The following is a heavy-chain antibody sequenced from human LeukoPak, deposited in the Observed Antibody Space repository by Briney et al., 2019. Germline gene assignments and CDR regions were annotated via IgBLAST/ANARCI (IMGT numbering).Heavy chain of an antibody. D-gene: IGHD1-26*01. V-gene: IGHV3-74*01. CDR1: VFTFSDYW. J-gene: IGHJ4*02. CDR3: AREAKVGGALQY. CDR2: INTDGSFT. Sequence: GGSLRLSCVASVFTFSDYWMHWVRQAPGKGLVWVSRINTDGSFTRYADSVQGRFTISRDTAKNTLFLQMNSLRAEDTAVYYCAREAKVGGALQYWGQGILVTVSS.